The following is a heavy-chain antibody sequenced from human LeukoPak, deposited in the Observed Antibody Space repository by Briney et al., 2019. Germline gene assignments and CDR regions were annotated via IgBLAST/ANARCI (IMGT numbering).Heavy chain of an antibody. V-gene: IGHV4-61*02. D-gene: IGHD5-12*01. CDR3: ARHDRIRGYSGYDY. CDR2: IYTSGST. CDR1: GGSISSGSYY. J-gene: IGHJ4*02. Sequence: SQTLSLTCTVSGGSISSGSYYWSWVRQPAGKGLEWLGRIYTSGSTNYNPSLKSRVTISVDTSKNQFSLKLSSVTAADTAVYYCARHDRIRGYSGYDYWGQGTLVTVSS.